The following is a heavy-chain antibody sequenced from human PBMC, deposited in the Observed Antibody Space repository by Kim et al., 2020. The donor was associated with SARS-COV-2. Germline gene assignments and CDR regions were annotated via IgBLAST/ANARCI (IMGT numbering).Heavy chain of an antibody. J-gene: IGHJ6*01. D-gene: IGHD6-19*01. CDR1: GFTFSSYG. Sequence: GGSLRLSCAASGFTFSSYGMHWVRQAPGKGLEWVAVISYDGSNKYYADSVKGRFTISRDNSKNTLYLQMNSLRAEDTAVYYCAKERAVAGPRRGYYYYG. V-gene: IGHV3-30*18. CDR2: ISYDGSNK. CDR3: AKERAVAGPRRGYYYYG.